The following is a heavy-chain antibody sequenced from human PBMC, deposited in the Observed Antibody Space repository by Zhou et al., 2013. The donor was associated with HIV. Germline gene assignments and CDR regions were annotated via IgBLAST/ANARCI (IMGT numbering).Heavy chain of an antibody. CDR2: IIPIFGTA. V-gene: IGHV1-69*05. CDR1: GGTFSSYA. J-gene: IGHJ6*03. Sequence: QVQLVQSGAEVKKPGSSVKVSCKASGGTFSSYAISWVRQAPGQGLEWMGGIIPIFGTANYAQKFQGRVTITTDESTSTAYMELSSLRSEDTAVYYCARGFRGIVGGPRYYYYMDVWGKGTTVTVSS. D-gene: IGHD1-26*01. CDR3: ARGFRGIVGGPRYYYYMDV.